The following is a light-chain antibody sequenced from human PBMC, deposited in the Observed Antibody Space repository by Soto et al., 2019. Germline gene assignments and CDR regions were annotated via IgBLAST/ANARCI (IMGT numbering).Light chain of an antibody. V-gene: IGLV2-14*01. Sequence: QSVLTQPASVSGSPGQSITISCTGTGSDVGGYNYVSWYQQHPGKAPKVMIYDVSNRPSGVSNRFSGSKSGNTASLTISGLQAEDEADYYCSSYTSASTPLVFGGGTPLTVL. J-gene: IGLJ2*01. CDR3: SSYTSASTPLV. CDR1: GSDVGGYNY. CDR2: DVS.